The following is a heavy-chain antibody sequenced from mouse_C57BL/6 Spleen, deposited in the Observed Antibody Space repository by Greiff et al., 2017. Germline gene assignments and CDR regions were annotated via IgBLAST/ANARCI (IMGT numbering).Heavy chain of an antibody. Sequence: QVQLQQPGAELVRPGSSVKLSCKASGYTFTSYWMDWVKQRPGQGLEWIGNIYPSDSETHYNQKFKDKATLTVDKSSSTAYMQLSSLTSEDSAVYYCARQELTGTDHFDYWGQGTTLTVSS. CDR3: ARQELTGTDHFDY. V-gene: IGHV1-61*01. CDR1: GYTFTSYW. CDR2: IYPSDSET. D-gene: IGHD4-1*01. J-gene: IGHJ2*01.